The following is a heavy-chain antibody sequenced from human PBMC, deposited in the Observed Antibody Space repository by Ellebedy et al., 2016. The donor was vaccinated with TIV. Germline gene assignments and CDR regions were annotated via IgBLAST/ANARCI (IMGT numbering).Heavy chain of an antibody. CDR3: AARSSGSPYY. Sequence: GGSLRLXXAASGFTFSSYAMVWVRQVPGKGLEWVSGISASGGSTYYADSVKGRFTISRDNSKNTLYLQMNTLRAEDTAVYYCAARSSGSPYYWGQGTLVTVSS. CDR2: ISASGGST. V-gene: IGHV3-23*01. D-gene: IGHD6-25*01. J-gene: IGHJ4*02. CDR1: GFTFSSYA.